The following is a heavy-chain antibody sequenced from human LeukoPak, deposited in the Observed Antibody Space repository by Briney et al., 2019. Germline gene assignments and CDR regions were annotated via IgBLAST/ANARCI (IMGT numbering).Heavy chain of an antibody. CDR1: GGSFSGYY. CDR2: INHRGST. D-gene: IGHD3-3*01. J-gene: IGHJ6*02. CDR3: ARGRFLEWLQYYYYGMDV. Sequence: PSETLSLTCAVYGGSFSGYYWSWIRQPPGKGLEWIGEINHRGSTNYNPSLKSRVTISVDTSKNQFSLKLSSVTAADTAVYYCARGRFLEWLQYYYYGMDVWGQGTTVTVSS. V-gene: IGHV4-34*01.